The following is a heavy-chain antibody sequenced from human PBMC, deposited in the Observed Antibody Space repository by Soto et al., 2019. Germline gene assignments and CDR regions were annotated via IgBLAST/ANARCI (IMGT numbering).Heavy chain of an antibody. J-gene: IGHJ4*02. D-gene: IGHD3-22*01. CDR2: IRSKAYGGTT. CDR3: TREYYYDSSGYGRPSYFDY. V-gene: IGHV3-49*03. CDR1: GFTFGDYA. Sequence: GGSLRLSCTASGFTFGDYAMSWFRQAPGKGLEWLGFIRSKAYGGTTEYAASVKGRFTISRDDSKSIAYLQMNSLKTEDTAVYYCTREYYYDSSGYGRPSYFDYWGQGTLVTVS.